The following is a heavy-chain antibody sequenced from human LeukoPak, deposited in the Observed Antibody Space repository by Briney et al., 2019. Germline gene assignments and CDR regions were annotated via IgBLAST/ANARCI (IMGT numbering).Heavy chain of an antibody. V-gene: IGHV1-46*01. CDR1: GYTFTSYY. Sequence: ASVKVSCKSSGYTFTSYYMHWVRQAPGQGLEWMGVINPSGGSTSYAQKFQGRVTMTRDTSTSTVYMELSSLRSEDTAVYYCASGWASDAYDSSPGDYWGQGTLVTVSS. D-gene: IGHD3-22*01. CDR3: ASGWASDAYDSSPGDY. CDR2: INPSGGST. J-gene: IGHJ4*02.